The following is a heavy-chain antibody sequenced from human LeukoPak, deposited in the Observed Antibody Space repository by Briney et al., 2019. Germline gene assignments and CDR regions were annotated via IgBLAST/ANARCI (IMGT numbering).Heavy chain of an antibody. Sequence: SETLSLTCAVYGGSFSGYYWSWIRQPPGKGLEWIGEINHSGSTNYNPSLKSRVTISVDTSKNQFSLKLSSVIAADTAVYYCAREVDCSSTSCYRIDYWGQGTLVTVSS. CDR1: GGSFSGYY. J-gene: IGHJ4*02. V-gene: IGHV4-34*01. CDR2: INHSGST. CDR3: AREVDCSSTSCYRIDY. D-gene: IGHD2-2*01.